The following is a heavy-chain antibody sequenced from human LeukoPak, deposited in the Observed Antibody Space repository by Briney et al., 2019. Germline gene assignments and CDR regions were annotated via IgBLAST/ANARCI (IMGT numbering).Heavy chain of an antibody. CDR3: ARTFGVLYCSSTSCYNGEGNAFDI. CDR2: ISYDGSNK. V-gene: IGHV3-30*04. Sequence: PGGSLRLSCAASGFTFSSYAMHWVRQAPDKGLEWVAVISYDGSNKYYADSVKGRFTISRDNSKNTLYLQMNSLRAEDTAVYYCARTFGVLYCSSTSCYNGEGNAFDIWGQGTMVTVSS. CDR1: GFTFSSYA. D-gene: IGHD2-2*02. J-gene: IGHJ3*02.